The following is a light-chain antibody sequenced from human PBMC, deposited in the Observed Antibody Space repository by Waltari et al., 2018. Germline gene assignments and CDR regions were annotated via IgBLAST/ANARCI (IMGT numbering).Light chain of an antibody. CDR1: QRVSSSY. Sequence: EIALTPSPGTLSLSPGESATLSCRASQRVSSSYFAWYQQKPGQAPRLLIYAASTRATGIPDRFSGSGSGTDFTLTISRLEPEDFAVYYCQQYATSPPDFGPGTKVDIK. CDR2: AAS. CDR3: QQYATSPPD. V-gene: IGKV3-20*01. J-gene: IGKJ3*01.